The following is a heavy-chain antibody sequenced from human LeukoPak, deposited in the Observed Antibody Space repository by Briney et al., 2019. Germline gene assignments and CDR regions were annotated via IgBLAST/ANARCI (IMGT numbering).Heavy chain of an antibody. CDR3: AKEGLRLGEPIGPFDY. D-gene: IGHD3-16*01. Sequence: PGGSLRLSCAASGFTFSSYAMSWVRQAPGKGLEWVSAISGSGGSTYYADSVKGRFTISRDNSKNTLYLQMNSLRAEDTAVYYCAKEGLRLGEPIGPFDYWGQGTLVTVSS. V-gene: IGHV3-23*01. CDR2: ISGSGGST. J-gene: IGHJ4*02. CDR1: GFTFSSYA.